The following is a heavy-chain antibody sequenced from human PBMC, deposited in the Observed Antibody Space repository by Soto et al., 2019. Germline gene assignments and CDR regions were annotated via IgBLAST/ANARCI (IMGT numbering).Heavy chain of an antibody. CDR3: AKDIGLRDFWSGYSYYYYYGMDV. CDR1: GFTFSSYA. D-gene: IGHD3-3*01. Sequence: GGSLRLSCASSGFTFSSYAMSLVRQAPGKGLEWVSAISGSGGSTYYADSVKGRFTISRDNSKNSLYLQMNSLRTEDTALYYCAKDIGLRDFWSGYSYYYYYGMDVWGQGATVTVSS. V-gene: IGHV3-23*01. J-gene: IGHJ6*02. CDR2: ISGSGGST.